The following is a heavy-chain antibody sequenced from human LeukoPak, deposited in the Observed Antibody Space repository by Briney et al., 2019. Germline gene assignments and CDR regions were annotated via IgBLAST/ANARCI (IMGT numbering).Heavy chain of an antibody. CDR2: INWNGGST. Sequence: GGSLRLSCAASGFTFDDYGMSWVRQAPGKGLEWVSGINWNGGSTGYADSVKGRFTISRDNAKNTLYLQMNSLRAEDTAVYHCVRASRTVYNTFDSWGQGALVTVSS. J-gene: IGHJ4*02. CDR1: GFTFDDYG. D-gene: IGHD5-24*01. CDR3: VRASRTVYNTFDS. V-gene: IGHV3-20*01.